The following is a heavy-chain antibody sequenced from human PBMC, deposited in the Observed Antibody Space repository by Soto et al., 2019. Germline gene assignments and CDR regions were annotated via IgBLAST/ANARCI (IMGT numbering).Heavy chain of an antibody. CDR3: ASASGASMARGVPTYWYFDL. V-gene: IGHV4-31*01. J-gene: IGHJ2*01. Sequence: QVQLQESGPGLVKPSQTLSLTCTVSGGSISSGGYYWSWIRQHPGKGLEWIGYIYYSGSTYYNPSLESLFTMSVDTSKNQFSPMLSSAAAADKAVYYCASASGASMARGVPTYWYFDLLVRGILVTVSS. CDR2: IYYSGST. D-gene: IGHD3-10*01. CDR1: GGSISSGGYY.